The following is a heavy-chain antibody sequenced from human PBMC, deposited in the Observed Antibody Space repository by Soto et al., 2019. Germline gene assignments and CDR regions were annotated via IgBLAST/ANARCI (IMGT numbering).Heavy chain of an antibody. CDR2: FDPEDGET. CDR1: GYTLTELS. V-gene: IGHV1-24*01. CDR3: ATGMVRGVSYYFDY. J-gene: IGHJ4*02. D-gene: IGHD3-10*01. Sequence: GASVKVSCKVSGYTLTELSMHWVRQAPGKGLEWMGGFDPEDGETIYAQKFQGRVAMTEDTSTDTAYMELSSLRSEDTAVYYCATGMVRGVSYYFDYWGQGTLVTVSS.